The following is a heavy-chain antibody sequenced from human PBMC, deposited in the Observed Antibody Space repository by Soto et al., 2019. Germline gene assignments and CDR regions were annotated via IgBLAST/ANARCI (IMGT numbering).Heavy chain of an antibody. V-gene: IGHV1-2*04. CDR1: GYTFTGYY. CDR3: ARLSIGLHLGELSLPWRLGPLAI. D-gene: IGHD3-16*02. J-gene: IGHJ3*02. CDR2: INPNSGGT. Sequence: APVKVSCKASGYTFTGYYMHWVRQAPGQGLEWMGWINPNSGGTNYAQKFQGWVTMTRDTSISTAYMELSRLRSDDTAVYYCARLSIGLHLGELSLPWRLGPLAIWGQGTRVTVSS.